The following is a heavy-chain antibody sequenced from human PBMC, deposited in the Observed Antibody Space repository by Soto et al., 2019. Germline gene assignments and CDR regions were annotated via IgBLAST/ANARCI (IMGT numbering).Heavy chain of an antibody. CDR1: GNTFTNYY. J-gene: IGHJ4*02. CDR3: ARGGHVVLVTAAVDY. CDR2: INPSGGHT. D-gene: IGHD2-21*02. Sequence: QVQLMQSGAEVKKPVASVKVSCKASGNTFTNYYLHWVRQAPGPGLEWMGTINPSGGHTTYAQKFLGRVTMTRDTSTSTLYMELTSLRSEDTAVYYCARGGHVVLVTAAVDYWGQGTLVTVSS. V-gene: IGHV1-46*01.